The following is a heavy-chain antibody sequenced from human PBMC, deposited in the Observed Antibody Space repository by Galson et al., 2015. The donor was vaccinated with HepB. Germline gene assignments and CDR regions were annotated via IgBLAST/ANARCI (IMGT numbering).Heavy chain of an antibody. J-gene: IGHJ4*02. V-gene: IGHV3-21*01. D-gene: IGHD3-10*01. CDR1: GFTFRTYT. CDR3: ARGGSGSYYHLFDY. Sequence: SLRLSCAASGFTFRTYTMNWVRQAPGKGLEWVSSISSSSSYIYYADSVKGRFTISRDNAKNSLYLQMNSLRAEDTAVYYCARGGSGSYYHLFDYWGQGTLVTVSS. CDR2: ISSSSSYI.